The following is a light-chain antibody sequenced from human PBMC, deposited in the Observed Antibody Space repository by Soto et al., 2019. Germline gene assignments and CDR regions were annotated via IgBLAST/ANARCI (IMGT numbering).Light chain of an antibody. CDR1: QSVRTN. CDR2: GAS. Sequence: VMMTQFPDTVSVTAGETVTLSCWASQSVRTNLAWYQQRPGQAPRLLFYGASTRATGLPARFSGTGSGTEFTLTINSLQAEDSAVYYCQQYYNWPRTFGQGTRLEIK. V-gene: IGKV3-15*01. CDR3: QQYYNWPRT. J-gene: IGKJ5*01.